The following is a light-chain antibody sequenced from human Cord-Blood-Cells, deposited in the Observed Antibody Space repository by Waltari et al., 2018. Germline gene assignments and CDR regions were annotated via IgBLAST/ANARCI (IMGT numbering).Light chain of an antibody. J-gene: IGLJ2*01. Sequence: QSALTQPASVSGSPGQSITISCTGTSSYAGGYNYCSWFQQHPGKAPKLMIYDVSNRPSGVSNRFSGSKSGNTASLTISGLQAEDGADYYYSSYTSSSTLVFGGGTKLTVL. CDR3: SSYTSSSTLV. V-gene: IGLV2-14*01. CDR1: SSYAGGYNY. CDR2: DVS.